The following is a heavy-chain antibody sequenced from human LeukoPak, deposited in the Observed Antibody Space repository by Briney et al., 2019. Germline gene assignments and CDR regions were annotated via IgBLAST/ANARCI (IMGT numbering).Heavy chain of an antibody. D-gene: IGHD3-22*01. CDR2: NNPNSGGT. V-gene: IGHV1-2*02. Sequence: ASVKVSCKTSGYTFSDYYIHWVRQAPGHGLEWLGWNNPNSGGTNYAQKFQGRVTMTRDMSISTAYMELSRLRSDDTAIYYCARVIDSSGSYWHSYDFWGQGTLVTVSS. CDR3: ARVIDSSGSYWHSYDF. CDR1: GYTFSDYY. J-gene: IGHJ4*02.